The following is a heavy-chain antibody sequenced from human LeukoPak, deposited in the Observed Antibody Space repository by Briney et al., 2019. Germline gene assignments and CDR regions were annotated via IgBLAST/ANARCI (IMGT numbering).Heavy chain of an antibody. V-gene: IGHV3-74*01. J-gene: IGHJ4*02. D-gene: IGHD1-26*01. CDR2: IDNDRRKI. CDR3: AREWLNSGSLTEY. CDR1: GFTLRDYW. Sequence: PGGSLRLSCAASGFTLRDYWMHWVRQATGKGLVWVSRIDNDRRKITYADSVKGRFTISRDNAKNTLYLQLNSLRADDTAVYYCAREWLNSGSLTEYWGQGALVTVSS.